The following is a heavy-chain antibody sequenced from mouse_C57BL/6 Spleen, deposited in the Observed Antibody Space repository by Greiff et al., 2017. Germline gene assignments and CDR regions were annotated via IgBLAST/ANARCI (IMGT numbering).Heavy chain of an antibody. CDR3: ARIYYDYDGAY. D-gene: IGHD2-4*01. Sequence: QVQLQQPGAELVKPGASVKLSCKASGYTFTSYWMHWVKQRPGQGLEWIGMIHPNSGSTNYNEKFKSKATLTVDKSSSTAYMQLSSLTSEDSAVYYCARIYYDYDGAYWCQGTLVTVSA. J-gene: IGHJ3*01. CDR2: IHPNSGST. V-gene: IGHV1-64*01. CDR1: GYTFTSYW.